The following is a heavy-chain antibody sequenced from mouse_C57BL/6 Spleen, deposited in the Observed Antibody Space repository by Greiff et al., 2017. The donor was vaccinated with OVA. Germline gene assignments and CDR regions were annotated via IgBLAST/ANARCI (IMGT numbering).Heavy chain of an antibody. CDR3: ARVEGTTVVATTDCDV. CDR1: GYSFTDYN. Sequence: VQLQQSGPELVKPGASVKLSCKASGYSFTDYNMNWVKQSTGRSLEWIGVINPNYGTTSYNQKFKGKATLTVDQSSSTAYMQLNSLTSEDSAVYYCARVEGTTVVATTDCDVWGTGTTVTVSS. J-gene: IGHJ1*03. D-gene: IGHD1-1*01. V-gene: IGHV1-39*01. CDR2: INPNYGTT.